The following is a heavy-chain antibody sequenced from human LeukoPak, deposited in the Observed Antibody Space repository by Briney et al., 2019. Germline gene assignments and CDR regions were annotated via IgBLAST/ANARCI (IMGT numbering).Heavy chain of an antibody. D-gene: IGHD2-15*01. CDR3: ARASYCSGGICYYYY. V-gene: IGHV3-23*01. J-gene: IGHJ4*02. CDR1: GLTFNSYT. CDR2: ISGSGSST. Sequence: GGSLRLSCAASGLTFNSYTMSWVRQAPGKGLEWVSTISGSGSSTYYADSVKGRFTISRDNSKNTLYLQVNSLRAEATAAYYCARASYCSGGICYYYYWGQGTLVTVSS.